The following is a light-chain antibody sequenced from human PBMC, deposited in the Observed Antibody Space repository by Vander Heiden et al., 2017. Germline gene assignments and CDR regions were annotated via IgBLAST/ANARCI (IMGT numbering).Light chain of an antibody. CDR1: QSVLYSSNNKNY. CDR3: QQYYSTPWT. CDR2: WAS. J-gene: IGKJ1*01. Sequence: DIVMTKSPDYLAVSLGERATINCKSSQSVLYSSNNKNYLAWYQQKPGQPPKLLIYWASTRESGVPDRFSGSGSGTDFTLTISSLQAEDVAVYYCQQYYSTPWTFGQATKVEIK. V-gene: IGKV4-1*01.